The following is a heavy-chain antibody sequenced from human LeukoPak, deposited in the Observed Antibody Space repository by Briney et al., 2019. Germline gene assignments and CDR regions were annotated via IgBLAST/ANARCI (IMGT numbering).Heavy chain of an antibody. V-gene: IGHV3-23*01. J-gene: IGHJ4*02. Sequence: PGGSLRLSCAASGFTFSNYAMSWVRQAPGKGLEWVSSINSGGRTYYADSVKGRFTISRDNSKNTLYLQMNSLRAEDTAVYYCARASGYFSAFDYWGQGTLVTVSS. CDR1: GFTFSNYA. D-gene: IGHD3-22*01. CDR2: INSGGRT. CDR3: ARASGYFSAFDY.